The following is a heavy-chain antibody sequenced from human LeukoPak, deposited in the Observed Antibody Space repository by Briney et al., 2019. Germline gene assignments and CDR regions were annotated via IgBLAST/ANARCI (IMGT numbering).Heavy chain of an antibody. CDR1: GFTFSSYS. J-gene: IGHJ4*02. CDR2: ISSSSSTI. D-gene: IGHD5-18*01. CDR3: AKSPSRGYSYGRVDY. V-gene: IGHV3-48*04. Sequence: GGSLRLSCAASGFTFSSYSMNWVRQAPGKGLEGVSYISSSSSTIYYADSLKGRFTISRDNAKNSLYLQMNSLSAEDTAVYYCAKSPSRGYSYGRVDYWGQGTLVTVSS.